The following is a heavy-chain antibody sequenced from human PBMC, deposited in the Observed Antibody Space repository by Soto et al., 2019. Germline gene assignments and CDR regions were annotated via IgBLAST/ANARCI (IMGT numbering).Heavy chain of an antibody. V-gene: IGHV3-23*01. J-gene: IGHJ4*02. Sequence: EVQLLESGGGLVQPGGSLRLSCAASGFTFNTYAMSWVRRAPGKGLEWVSAIGGSGGTTFYADSMMGRFTISRDNSKNTLYLQMNSLRAEDTAVYYFAKLPTATNSFDFWGQGTLVTVSS. CDR1: GFTFNTYA. CDR3: AKLPTATNSFDF. CDR2: IGGSGGTT.